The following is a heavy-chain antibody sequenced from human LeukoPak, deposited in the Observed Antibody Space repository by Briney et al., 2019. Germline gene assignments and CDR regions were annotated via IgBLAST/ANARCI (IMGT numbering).Heavy chain of an antibody. J-gene: IGHJ4*02. CDR2: ISYDGSNK. CDR3: ATPSWFGDTRWYYFDC. Sequence: GGSLRLSCAASGFTFSSYAMHWVRQAPGKGLEWVAVISYDGSNKYYADSVKGRFTISRDNSKNTLYLQMNSLRAEDTAVYYCATPSWFGDTRWYYFDCWGQGTLVTVSS. CDR1: GFTFSSYA. D-gene: IGHD3-10*01. V-gene: IGHV3-30-3*01.